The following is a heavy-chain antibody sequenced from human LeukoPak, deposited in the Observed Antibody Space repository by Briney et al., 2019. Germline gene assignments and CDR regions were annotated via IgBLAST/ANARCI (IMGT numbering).Heavy chain of an antibody. D-gene: IGHD3-22*01. V-gene: IGHV3-20*04. CDR2: INWSGGST. CDR1: GFTFDDYG. J-gene: IGHJ4*02. Sequence: PGGSLRLSCAASGFTFDDYGMSWVRQAPGKGREWVSGINWSGGSTGYADSVKGRFTISRDNAKNSLYLQMNSLRAEDTALYYCARASHYSDSSDYPDYWGQGTLVTVSS. CDR3: ARASHYSDSSDYPDY.